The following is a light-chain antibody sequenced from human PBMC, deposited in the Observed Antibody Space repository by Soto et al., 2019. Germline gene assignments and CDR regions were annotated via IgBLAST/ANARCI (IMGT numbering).Light chain of an antibody. CDR3: QQYINLWT. V-gene: IGKV3-15*01. CDR1: QSVSSN. Sequence: EIVMTQSPATLSVSPGERATLSCRASQSVSSNLAWYQQKPGQSPRLLIYGASTRATCVPARFSGSGSGTEFTLTISSLQSEDFAVYYCQQYINLWTFGQGTKVEIK. CDR2: GAS. J-gene: IGKJ1*01.